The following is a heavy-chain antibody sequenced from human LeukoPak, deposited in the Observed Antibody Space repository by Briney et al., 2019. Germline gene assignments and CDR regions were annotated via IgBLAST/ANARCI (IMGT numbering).Heavy chain of an antibody. CDR3: ARAPPPRYCSSTSCEGYYYYMDV. J-gene: IGHJ6*03. D-gene: IGHD2-2*01. V-gene: IGHV4-59*01. CDR2: IYYSGST. CDR1: GGSISSYY. Sequence: SETLSLTCTASGGSISSYYWSWIRQPPGKGLEWIGYIYYSGSTNYNPSLKSRVTISVDTSKNQFSLQLSSVTAADTAVYYCARAPPPRYCSSTSCEGYYYYMDVWGKGTTVTVSS.